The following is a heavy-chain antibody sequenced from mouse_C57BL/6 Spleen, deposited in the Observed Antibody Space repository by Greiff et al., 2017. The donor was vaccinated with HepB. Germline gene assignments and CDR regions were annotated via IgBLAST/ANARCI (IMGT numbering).Heavy chain of an antibody. CDR3: ARSATVVAFDY. Sequence: QVQLKQPGAELVRPGSSVKLSCKASGYTFTSYWMHWVKQRPIQGLEWIGNIDPSDSETHYNQKFKDKATLTVDKSSSTAYMQLSSLTSEDSAVYYCARSATVVAFDYWGQGTTLTVSS. CDR2: IDPSDSET. CDR1: GYTFTSYW. D-gene: IGHD1-1*01. J-gene: IGHJ2*01. V-gene: IGHV1-52*01.